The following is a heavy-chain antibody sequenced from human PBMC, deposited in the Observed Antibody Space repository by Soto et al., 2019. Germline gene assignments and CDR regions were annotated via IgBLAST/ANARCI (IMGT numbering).Heavy chain of an antibody. D-gene: IGHD3-3*01. CDR2: IYPGDSDT. CDR3: ARRKDYPRTNYAFFSGPLGHSFSL. J-gene: IGHJ3*01. CDR1: GYSFTSYW. Sequence: GESLKISCKGSGYSFTSYWIGWVRQMPGKGLEWMGIIYPGDSDTRYSPSFQGQVTISADTSISTAYLQWSTLKTSDTAMYYCARRKDYPRTNYAFFSGPLGHSFSLWGQGTMVTVSS. V-gene: IGHV5-51*01.